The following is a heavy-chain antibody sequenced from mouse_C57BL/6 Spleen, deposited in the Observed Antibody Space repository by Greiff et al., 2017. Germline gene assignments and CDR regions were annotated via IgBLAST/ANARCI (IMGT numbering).Heavy chain of an antibody. CDR3: AREEFTTVVGAMDY. V-gene: IGHV1-81*01. CDR2: IYPRSGNT. J-gene: IGHJ4*01. D-gene: IGHD1-1*01. CDR1: GYTFTSYG. Sequence: QVQLQQSGAELARPGASVKLSCKASGYTFTSYGISWVKQRTGQGLEWIGEIYPRSGNTYYNEKFKGKATLTADKSSSTAYMELRSLTSEDSAVYFCAREEFTTVVGAMDYWGQGTSVTVSS.